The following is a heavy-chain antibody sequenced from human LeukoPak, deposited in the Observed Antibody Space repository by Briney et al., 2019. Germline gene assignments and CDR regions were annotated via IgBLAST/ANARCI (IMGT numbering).Heavy chain of an antibody. CDR2: ISDYGDTT. J-gene: IGHJ4*02. CDR1: GFPFSSYA. Sequence: PGGSLRLSCAASGFPFSSYAMSWVRQAPGKGLEWVSVISDYGDTTYYADSVKGRFIISRDNSKNTLYLQMNSLRAEDTAVYYCATQVVVTATVDYWGQGILVTVSS. D-gene: IGHD2-21*02. CDR3: ATQVVVTATVDY. V-gene: IGHV3-23*01.